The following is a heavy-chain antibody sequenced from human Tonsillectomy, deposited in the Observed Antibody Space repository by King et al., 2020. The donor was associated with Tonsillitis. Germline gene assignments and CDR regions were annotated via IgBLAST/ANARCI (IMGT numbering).Heavy chain of an antibody. D-gene: IGHD3-22*01. CDR2: IYYSGST. CDR3: ASSRMEYYYDSSGYSQASFDY. J-gene: IGHJ4*02. Sequence: KLQESGPGLVKPSETLSLTCTVSGGSVSSYFWSWIRQPPGKGLEWIGYIYYSGSTNYNPSLKSRVTISVDTSKNQFSLKLSSVTAADTAVYYCASSRMEYYYDSSGYSQASFDYWGQGTLVTVSS. V-gene: IGHV4-59*08. CDR1: GGSVSSYF.